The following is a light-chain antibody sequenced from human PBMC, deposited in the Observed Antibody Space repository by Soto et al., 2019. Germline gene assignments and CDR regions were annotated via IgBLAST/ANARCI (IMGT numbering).Light chain of an antibody. CDR3: QKYSSVPV. CDR2: AAS. Sequence: DIQMTQSPTSLSASVGYRVTITCRASQDIRNFVAWYQQKTGKAPKLLIYAASTLQSGVPSRFSGSGSGTDFTLNINSLQPEDVATYSCQKYSSVPVFGPGTKVEIK. V-gene: IGKV1-27*01. CDR1: QDIRNF. J-gene: IGKJ3*01.